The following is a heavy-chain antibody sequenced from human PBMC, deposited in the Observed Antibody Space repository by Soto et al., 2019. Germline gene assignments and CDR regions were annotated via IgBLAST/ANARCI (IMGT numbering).Heavy chain of an antibody. Sequence: SETLSLTCTVTGGSMTRRNHYWGWVRQPPGKGLEWVASIHHTGATYYNPSLRARITMSVDTSNNRFSLSLTSVTAADTATYFCSTHSYDDHISGYHDSWGQGTLVTVSS. CDR1: GGSMTRRNHY. D-gene: IGHD5-18*01. J-gene: IGHJ4*02. CDR3: STHSYDDHISGYHDS. V-gene: IGHV4-39*01. CDR2: IHHTGAT.